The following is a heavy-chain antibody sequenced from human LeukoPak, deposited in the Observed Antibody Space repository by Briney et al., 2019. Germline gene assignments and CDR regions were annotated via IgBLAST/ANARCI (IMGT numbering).Heavy chain of an antibody. CDR1: GGTFSSYA. J-gene: IGHJ6*02. CDR2: IIPILGIA. V-gene: IGHV1-69*04. CDR3: ARGQQLRRACYGMDV. D-gene: IGHD6-13*01. Sequence: GSSVKVSCKASGGTFSSYAISWVRQAPGQGLEWMGRIIPILGIANYAQKFQGRVTITADKSTSTAYMELSSLRSEDTAVYYCARGQQLRRACYGMDVWGQGTTVTVSS.